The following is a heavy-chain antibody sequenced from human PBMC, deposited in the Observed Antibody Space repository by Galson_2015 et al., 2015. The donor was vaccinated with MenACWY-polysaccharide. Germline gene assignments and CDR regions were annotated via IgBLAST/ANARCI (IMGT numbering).Heavy chain of an antibody. D-gene: IGHD1-26*01. CDR3: ARNPSRRDIAPPTN. CDR2: IRNDEISK. J-gene: IGHJ4*01. Sequence: SLRLSCAASGFTFSGNGMNWVRQAPGKGLEWVALIRNDEISKHYIDAVKGRFSISRDNSKNTLYLQMNTLRPEDTAVYYCARNPSRRDIAPPTNGGQGALTTVSS. CDR1: GFTFSGNG. V-gene: IGHV3-30*02.